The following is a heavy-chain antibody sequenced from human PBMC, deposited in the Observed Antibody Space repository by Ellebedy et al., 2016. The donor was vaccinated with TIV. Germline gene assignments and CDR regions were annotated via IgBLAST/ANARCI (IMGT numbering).Heavy chain of an antibody. CDR3: ARIYRSYYFDY. CDR1: GFTFSSFP. D-gene: IGHD4-11*01. V-gene: IGHV3-23*01. J-gene: IGHJ4*02. Sequence: GGSLRLSCAASGFTFSSFPIHWVRQAPGKGLEWVSSISATALSTYYADSVKGRFTISRDNSKNTVYLQMNSLRADDTAVYYCARIYRSYYFDYWGQGTLITVSS. CDR2: ISATALST.